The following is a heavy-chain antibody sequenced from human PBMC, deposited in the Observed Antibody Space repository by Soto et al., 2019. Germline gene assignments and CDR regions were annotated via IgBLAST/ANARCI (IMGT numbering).Heavy chain of an antibody. CDR2: ISGSGDSS. V-gene: IGHV3-23*01. CDR3: AKVGIGMFSHKQHFDH. Sequence: EVQLLDSGGDLAQPGGSLRLSCTASGFTFSSFGMAWVRQAPGKGLEWASAISGSGDSSYYADSVKDRFPISRDNPTNTLYLQMNNLRAEDTAVYYCAKVGIGMFSHKQHFDHWGQGTQVTVSS. CDR1: GFTFSSFG. J-gene: IGHJ4*02. D-gene: IGHD2-2*03.